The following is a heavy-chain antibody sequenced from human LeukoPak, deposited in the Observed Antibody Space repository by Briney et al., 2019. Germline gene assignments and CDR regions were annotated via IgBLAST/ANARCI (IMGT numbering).Heavy chain of an antibody. CDR1: GGSISSYY. Sequence: SETLSLTCTVSGGSISSYYWSWIRQPPGKGLEWIGYIYYSGSTNYNPSLKSRVTISVDTSKNQFSLKLSSVTAADTAVYYCARSGGYYYTERYFDYWGQGTLVTVSS. V-gene: IGHV4-59*01. CDR3: ARSGGYYYTERYFDY. CDR2: IYYSGST. D-gene: IGHD3-22*01. J-gene: IGHJ4*02.